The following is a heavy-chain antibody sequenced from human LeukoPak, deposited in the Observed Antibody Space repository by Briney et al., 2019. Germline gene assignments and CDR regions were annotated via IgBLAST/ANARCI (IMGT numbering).Heavy chain of an antibody. D-gene: IGHD2-2*01. V-gene: IGHV3-30*02. CDR2: IRYDGSNK. CDR1: GISFSSHG. J-gene: IGHJ4*02. CDR3: AKAVIVVVPAAPFDY. Sequence: GGSLRLSCAASGISFSSHGMHWVRQAPGKGLEWVAFIRYDGSNKYYADSVKGRFTISRDNSKNTLYLQMNSLRAEDTAVYYCAKAVIVVVPAAPFDYWGQGTLVTVSS.